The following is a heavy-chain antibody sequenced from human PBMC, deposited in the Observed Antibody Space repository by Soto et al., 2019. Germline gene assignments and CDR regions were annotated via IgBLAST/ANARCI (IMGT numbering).Heavy chain of an antibody. V-gene: IGHV3-11*01. CDR3: AKMSSENYYDPVFS. Sequence: QVQLVQSGGGLVQTSGSLRIACVASGFTFSDYYMSWVRQAPGKGLEWVSYISSSGNTIYYADSVKRRFTISRDNAKNSVYLQMNSLRAEETALYFCAKMSSENYYDPVFSWGEGTLVTVSS. J-gene: IGHJ4*02. CDR2: ISSSGNTI. D-gene: IGHD3-22*01. CDR1: GFTFSDYY.